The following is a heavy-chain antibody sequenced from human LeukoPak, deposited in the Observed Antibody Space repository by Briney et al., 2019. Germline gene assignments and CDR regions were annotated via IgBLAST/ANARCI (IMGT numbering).Heavy chain of an antibody. CDR1: GGSISSSSYY. D-gene: IGHD6-19*01. CDR2: IHYSGNT. CDR3: ARLSTLYSSGDY. V-gene: IGHV4-39*01. J-gene: IGHJ4*02. Sequence: SETLSLTCTVSGGSISSSSYYWGWIRQPPGKGLEWIGSIHYSGNTDYNSSLESRVTTSVDTSKNQFSLKLSSVTAADTAVYYCARLSTLYSSGDYWGQGTLVTVSS.